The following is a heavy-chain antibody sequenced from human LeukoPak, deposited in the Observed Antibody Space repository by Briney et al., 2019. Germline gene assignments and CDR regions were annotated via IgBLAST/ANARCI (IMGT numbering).Heavy chain of an antibody. V-gene: IGHV4-30-2*01. D-gene: IGHD6-13*01. CDR3: ARSPLEAAASNWFDP. CDR2: IYHSGST. CDR1: GGSISSGGYY. Sequence: SETLSLTCTVSGGSISSGGYYWSWIRQPPGKGLEWIGYIYHSGSTYYNPSLKSRVTISVDRSKNQFSLKLSSVTAADTAVYYCARSPLEAAASNWFDPWGQGTLVTVSS. J-gene: IGHJ5*02.